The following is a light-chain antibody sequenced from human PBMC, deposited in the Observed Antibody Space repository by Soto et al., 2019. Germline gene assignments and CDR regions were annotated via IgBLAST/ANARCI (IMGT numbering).Light chain of an antibody. CDR2: INSDGSH. Sequence: QLVLTQSPSASASLGASVKLTCTLSSGHSSFAIAWHQQQPEKGPRYLMKINSDGSHTKGYGIPDRFSGSGSGAERYLTISSLQSEDEAEYYCQTWGTGIVFGGGTKVTVL. J-gene: IGLJ2*01. V-gene: IGLV4-69*01. CDR1: SGHSSFA. CDR3: QTWGTGIV.